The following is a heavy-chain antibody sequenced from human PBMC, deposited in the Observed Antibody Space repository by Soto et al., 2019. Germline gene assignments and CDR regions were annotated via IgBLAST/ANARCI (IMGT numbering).Heavy chain of an antibody. CDR3: ARAQLLPDDAFDA. J-gene: IGHJ3*01. CDR1: GFTFSNFW. D-gene: IGHD2-2*01. V-gene: IGHV3-74*01. Sequence: LRLSCAASGFTFSNFWMHWVRQAPGKGPVWVSRINGDGSSTSHADSVKGRFTISRDNAENTLFLQMSGLRAEDTAVYYCARAQLLPDDAFDAWGRGTVVTVSS. CDR2: INGDGSST.